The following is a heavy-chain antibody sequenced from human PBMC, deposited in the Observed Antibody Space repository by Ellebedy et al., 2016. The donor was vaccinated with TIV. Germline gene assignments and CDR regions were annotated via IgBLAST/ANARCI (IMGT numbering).Heavy chain of an antibody. CDR3: AKGRRVWSSGYYDLDY. CDR2: ISWDGGST. Sequence: GESLKISCAASGFTFDDYAMHWVRQAPGKGLEWVSLISWDGGSTYYADSVKGRFTISRDNSKNSLYLQMNSLRAEDTALYYCAKGRRVWSSGYYDLDYWGQGTLVTVSS. V-gene: IGHV3-43D*03. D-gene: IGHD3-22*01. J-gene: IGHJ4*02. CDR1: GFTFDDYA.